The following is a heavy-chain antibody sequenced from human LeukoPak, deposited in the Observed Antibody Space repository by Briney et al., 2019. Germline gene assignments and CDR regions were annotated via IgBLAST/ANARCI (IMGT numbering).Heavy chain of an antibody. Sequence: GASVKVSCKASGYTFTGYYMHWVRQAPGQGLEWMGWINPNSGGTNYAQKFQGRVTMTRDTSISTAYMELSRLRSDDTAVYYCARSFPLPAAPKTLGGYYYYYYGMDVWGQGTTVTVYS. CDR1: GYTFTGYY. CDR2: INPNSGGT. CDR3: ARSFPLPAAPKTLGGYYYYYYGMDV. V-gene: IGHV1-2*02. D-gene: IGHD2-2*01. J-gene: IGHJ6*02.